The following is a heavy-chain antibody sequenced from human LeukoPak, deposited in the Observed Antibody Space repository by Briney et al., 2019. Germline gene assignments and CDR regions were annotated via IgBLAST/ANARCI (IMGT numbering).Heavy chain of an antibody. CDR2: IYYSGST. J-gene: IGHJ5*02. CDR1: GGSISSGGYY. V-gene: IGHV4-31*03. CDR3: ARASNYEVRFDP. D-gene: IGHD4/OR15-4a*01. Sequence: PSETLSLTCTVSGGSISSGGYYWSWIRQHPGTGLEWIGYIYYSGSTYYNPSLKSRVTISVDTSKNQFSLKLSSVTAADTAVYYCARASNYEVRFDPWGQGTLVTVSS.